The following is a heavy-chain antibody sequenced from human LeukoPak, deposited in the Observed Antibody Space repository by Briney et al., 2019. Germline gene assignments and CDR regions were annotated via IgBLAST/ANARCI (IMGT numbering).Heavy chain of an antibody. CDR1: GGSSGSISSGRYY. CDR2: IYSSGST. J-gene: IGHJ3*02. Sequence: SETLSLTCTVSGGSSGSISSGRYYWSWIRQPAGKGLEWIGRIYSSGSTSYNPSLQSRVTISVDTSKNQFSLKLSSVTAADTAVYYCAREWLRARDAFDIWGQGTMVTVSS. D-gene: IGHD5-12*01. CDR3: AREWLRARDAFDI. V-gene: IGHV4-61*02.